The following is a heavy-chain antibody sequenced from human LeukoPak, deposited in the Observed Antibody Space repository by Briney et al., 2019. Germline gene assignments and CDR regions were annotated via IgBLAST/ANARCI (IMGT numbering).Heavy chain of an antibody. CDR3: ARDDFWSGTSYYYYMDV. CDR1: GYTFTSYG. CDR2: ISAYNGNT. Sequence: GASVRVSCRASGYTFTSYGISWVRQAPGQGREWMGWISAYNGNTNYAQKLQGRVTMTTDTSTSTAYMELRSLRSDDTAVYYCARDDFWSGTSYYYYMDVWGKGTTVTVSS. D-gene: IGHD3-3*01. V-gene: IGHV1-18*01. J-gene: IGHJ6*03.